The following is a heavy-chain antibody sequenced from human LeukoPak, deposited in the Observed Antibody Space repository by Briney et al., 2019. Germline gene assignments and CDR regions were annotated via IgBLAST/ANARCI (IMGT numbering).Heavy chain of an antibody. CDR2: ISGSGDST. D-gene: IGHD5-18*01. J-gene: IGHJ3*02. CDR1: GFTFSSYP. Sequence: GGSLRLSCAASGFTFSSYPMSRVRQAPGKGLEWVSAISGSGDSTYYADSVKGRFTISRDNSKNTLYLQMNSLRAEDTAVYYCAKDSYTVMVIDAFDIWGQGKMVTVSS. V-gene: IGHV3-23*01. CDR3: AKDSYTVMVIDAFDI.